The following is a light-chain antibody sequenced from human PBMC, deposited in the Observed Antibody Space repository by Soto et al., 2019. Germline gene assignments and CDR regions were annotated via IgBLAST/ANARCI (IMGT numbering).Light chain of an antibody. CDR3: SSYAASNNFYFV. CDR2: EVT. V-gene: IGLV2-8*01. Sequence: QSVLTQPPCASGSPGQSVTISCTGTSSDVGGYNYFSWYQQYPGRAPKLMIYEVTKRPSGVPDRFSGSKSGNTASLTVSGLQAEYEADYYCSSYAASNNFYFVFGGGTKVTVL. CDR1: SSDVGGYNY. J-gene: IGLJ3*02.